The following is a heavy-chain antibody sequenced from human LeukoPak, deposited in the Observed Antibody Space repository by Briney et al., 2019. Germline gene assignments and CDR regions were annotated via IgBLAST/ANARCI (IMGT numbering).Heavy chain of an antibody. V-gene: IGHV6-1*01. CDR2: TYYRSGWYN. CDR1: VDSVSSKGAA. D-gene: IGHD7-27*01. Sequence: SQTLSPTCAISVDSVSSKGAAWGCIRQSPSRGLEWLGRTYYRSGWYNDYALSVESRITINPDTSKNQASRQLTSVTRQYMAVYYGSRELAWGLADYWGQGTVVTVSS. J-gene: IGHJ4*02. CDR3: SRELAWGLADY.